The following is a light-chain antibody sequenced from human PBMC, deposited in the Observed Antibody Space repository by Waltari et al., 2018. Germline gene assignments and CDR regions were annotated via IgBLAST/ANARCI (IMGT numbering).Light chain of an antibody. CDR1: QSLVHSDGNTY. CDR2: KVS. J-gene: IGKJ1*01. V-gene: IGKV2-30*02. Sequence: DVVMTQSPLSLPVTLGQPASISCRSSQSLVHSDGNTYLNWFQQRPGQSPRRLIYKVSNRDSGVPDRFSGSGSGTDFTLTNSSLQAEDVAVYYCQQYFSHPPWTFGQGTKVEIK. CDR3: QQYFSHPPWT.